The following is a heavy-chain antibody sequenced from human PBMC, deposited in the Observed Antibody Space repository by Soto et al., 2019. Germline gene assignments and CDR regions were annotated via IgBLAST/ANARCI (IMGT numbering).Heavy chain of an antibody. CDR3: SRDGCWTVKRRNNYYFYMDV. D-gene: IGHD4-4*01. V-gene: IGHV4-31*11. CDR1: GGSISSGEDY. J-gene: IGHJ6*03. CDR2: IFSSGST. Sequence: QVQLQESGPGLVKPSETLSLTCAVSGGSISSGEDYWSWIRQRPGKGLEWIGYIFSSGSTFYSPSLNSRVSISRDTSQNHFPLRLSAVTAADTAIYYCSRDGCWTVKRRNNYYFYMDVWGKGKTVTVSS.